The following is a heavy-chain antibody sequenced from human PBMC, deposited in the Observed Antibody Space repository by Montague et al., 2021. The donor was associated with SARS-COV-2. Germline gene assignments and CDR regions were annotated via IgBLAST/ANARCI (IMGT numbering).Heavy chain of an antibody. D-gene: IGHD6-13*01. V-gene: IGHV3-7*01. J-gene: IGHJ4*02. CDR2: IKQDGSEK. Sequence: SLRLSCAASGFRSTSNLMTRVRQAPGKGLEWVAHIKQDGSEKNYADSVKGRFTISRDNAKNSIFLQMNDLRAEDSAIYYCAKDDDYTSSCHYWGQGTLVTVSS. CDR3: AKDDDYTSSCHY. CDR1: GFRSTSNL.